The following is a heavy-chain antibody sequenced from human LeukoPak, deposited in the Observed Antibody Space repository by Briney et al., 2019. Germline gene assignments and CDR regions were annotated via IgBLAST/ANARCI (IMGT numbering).Heavy chain of an antibody. CDR1: GFTFSKYW. J-gene: IGHJ4*02. CDR2: IKQNGSAQ. Sequence: GGSLRLSCAVSGFTFSKYWMNWVRQAPGKGLEWVANIKQNGSAQNYVDSVKGRFTISRDNAGNSLYLQMNSLRAEDTAVYYCTTSLPQIVEVTTSDGGNWGQGTLVTVSS. CDR3: TTSLPQIVEVTTSDGGN. D-gene: IGHD2-21*02. V-gene: IGHV3-7*01.